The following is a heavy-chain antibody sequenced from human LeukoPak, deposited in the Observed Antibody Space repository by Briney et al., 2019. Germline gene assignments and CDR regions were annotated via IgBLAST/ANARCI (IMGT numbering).Heavy chain of an antibody. CDR3: AKGYSMSY. V-gene: IGHV6-1*01. CDR1: GDSVSNTTTA. Sequence: SQTLSLTCAISGDSVSNTTTAWNWIRQSPSRGLEWLGKTYYRSKWYHEYAISVRSRIIINSDTSKNQFSLHLNSVTPDDTAVYYCAKGYSMSYWGQGTLVTVSS. D-gene: IGHD5-12*01. CDR2: TYYRSKWYH. J-gene: IGHJ4*02.